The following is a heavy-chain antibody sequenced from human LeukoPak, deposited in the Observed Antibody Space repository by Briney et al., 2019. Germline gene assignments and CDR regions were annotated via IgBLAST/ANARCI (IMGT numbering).Heavy chain of an antibody. V-gene: IGHV3-23*01. CDR1: GFTFSSYA. Sequence: GGSLRLSCAASGFTFSSYAMSWVRQAPGKGLEWVSAISGSGGSTYYADSVKGRFTISRDNSKNTLHLQMNSLRAEDTAVYYCAKDWAMIVVVITRVAFDIWGQGTMVTVSS. D-gene: IGHD3-22*01. CDR3: AKDWAMIVVVITRVAFDI. J-gene: IGHJ3*02. CDR2: ISGSGGST.